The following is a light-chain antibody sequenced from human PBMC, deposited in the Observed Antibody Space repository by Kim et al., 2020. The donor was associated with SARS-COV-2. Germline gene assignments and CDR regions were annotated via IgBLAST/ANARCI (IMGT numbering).Light chain of an antibody. V-gene: IGKV3-20*01. Sequence: EIVLTQSPGTLSLSPGERATLSCRASQSVSSSDLAWYQQKPGQAPRLLIHGASSRASGTPDRFSGSGAGTDFTLTISRLEPEDFAVYYCQQYGSSPPITFGQGTRLEIK. CDR1: QSVSSSD. CDR3: QQYGSSPPIT. J-gene: IGKJ5*01. CDR2: GAS.